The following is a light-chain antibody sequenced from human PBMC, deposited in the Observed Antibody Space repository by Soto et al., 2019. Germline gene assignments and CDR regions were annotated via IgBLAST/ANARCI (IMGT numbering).Light chain of an antibody. CDR3: SSYAGSNNYV. J-gene: IGLJ1*01. CDR2: EVN. CDR1: RSDVGGYNY. Sequence: QSVLTQPPSASGSPGQSVTISCTGTRSDVGGYNYVSWYQQHPGKAPKLMIYEVNKRPSGVPDRFSGSKSGNTASLTVSWLQAEDEADYYCSSYAGSNNYVFGTGTKVTVL. V-gene: IGLV2-8*01.